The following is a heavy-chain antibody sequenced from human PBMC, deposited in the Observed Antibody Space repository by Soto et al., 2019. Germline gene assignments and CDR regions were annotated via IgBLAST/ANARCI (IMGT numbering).Heavy chain of an antibody. D-gene: IGHD3-22*01. Sequence: SETLSLTCTVSGGSISSYYWSWIRQPAGKGLEWIGRIYTSGSTYYNPSLKSRVTISVDTSKNQFSLKLSSVTAADTAVYYCAVPPGEYYDSSGSLDYWGQGTLVTVSS. CDR2: IYTSGST. J-gene: IGHJ4*02. V-gene: IGHV4-4*07. CDR1: GGSISSYY. CDR3: AVPPGEYYDSSGSLDY.